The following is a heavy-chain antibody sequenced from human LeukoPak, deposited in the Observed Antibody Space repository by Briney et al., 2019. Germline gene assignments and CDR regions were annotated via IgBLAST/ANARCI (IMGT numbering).Heavy chain of an antibody. D-gene: IGHD2-2*01. J-gene: IGHJ5*02. CDR2: IYYSGST. CDR3: ARGATSDQPLRDNWFDP. V-gene: IGHV4-59*01. CDR1: GGSISSYY. Sequence: PSETLSLTGTVSGGSISSYYWSWIRQPPGKGLEWIGYIYYSGSTNYNPSLKSRVTISVDTSKNQFSLKLSSVTAADTAVYYCARGATSDQPLRDNWFDPWGQGTWSPSPQ.